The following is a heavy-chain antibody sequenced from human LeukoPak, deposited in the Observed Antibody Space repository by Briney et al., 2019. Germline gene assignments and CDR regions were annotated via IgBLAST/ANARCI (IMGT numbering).Heavy chain of an antibody. D-gene: IGHD6-19*01. CDR1: GYSISSNHW. V-gene: IGHV4-28*01. CDR2: IYYSGNT. J-gene: IGHJ4*02. Sequence: SETLSLTCAVSGYSISSNHWWGWTRQSPGKGLEWIGYIYYSGNTYYSPSLKSRATVSVDTSKNQFSLKLSSVTAVDTAVYYCAKTSGYTSGWHFFDYWGQGTLVTVSA. CDR3: AKTSGYTSGWHFFDY.